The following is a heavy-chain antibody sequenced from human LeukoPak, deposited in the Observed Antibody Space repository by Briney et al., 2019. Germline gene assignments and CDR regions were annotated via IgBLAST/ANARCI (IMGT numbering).Heavy chain of an antibody. D-gene: IGHD1-26*01. CDR2: IYYSGST. V-gene: IGHV4-59*08. CDR1: GGSISSYH. J-gene: IGHJ4*02. Sequence: SETLSLTCTVSGGSISSYHWSWIRQPPGKGLEWIGYIYYSGSTNYNPSLKSRVTISVGTSKNQFSLKLSSVTAADTAVYYCARLVGATLVFDYWGQGTLVTVSS. CDR3: ARLVGATLVFDY.